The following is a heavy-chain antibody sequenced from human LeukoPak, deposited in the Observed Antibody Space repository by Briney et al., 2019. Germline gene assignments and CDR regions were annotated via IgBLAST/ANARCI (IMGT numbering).Heavy chain of an antibody. CDR3: ARTYCSSSSCLQYYFDY. J-gene: IGHJ4*02. D-gene: IGHD2-2*01. Sequence: PSETLSLTCTVSGGSISSSSHYWGWIRQPPGKGLEWIGSLHYSGSTYYNPSLKIRVTISVDTSKNQFSLKLSSVTAADTAVYYCARTYCSSSSCLQYYFDYWGQGTLVTVSS. V-gene: IGHV4-39*01. CDR1: GGSISSSSHY. CDR2: LHYSGST.